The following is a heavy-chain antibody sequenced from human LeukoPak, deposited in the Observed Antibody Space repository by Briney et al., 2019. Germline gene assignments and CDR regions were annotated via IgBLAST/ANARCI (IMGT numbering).Heavy chain of an antibody. CDR1: GFTFSSYG. CDR2: TSYDGRSK. CDR3: AKDRGYSHGFDY. D-gene: IGHD5-18*01. Sequence: SGGSLRLSCAASGFTFSSYGMHWVRQAPGKGLEWVAGTSYDGRSKEYVDSVKGRFTISRDNSKNTLYLQMNSLRAEDTAVYYCAKDRGYSHGFDYWGQGTLLTVSS. V-gene: IGHV3-30*18. J-gene: IGHJ4*02.